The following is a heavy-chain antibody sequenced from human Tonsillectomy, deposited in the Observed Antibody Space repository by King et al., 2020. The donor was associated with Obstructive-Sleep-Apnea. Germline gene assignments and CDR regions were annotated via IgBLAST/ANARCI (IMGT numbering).Heavy chain of an antibody. D-gene: IGHD2-2*01. CDR3: ARDHKYQLPGLVDYYYGMDV. Sequence: VQLQESGPGLVKPPETLSLTCTVSGGSMSSYYWSWIRQSPGKGLEWIGYIHYSGSTSYNPTLKIRVTISVDMSKNQFSLNLNSVTAADTAVDYCARDHKYQLPGLVDYYYGMDVWGQGTTVTVSS. J-gene: IGHJ6*02. CDR2: IHYSGST. V-gene: IGHV4-59*01. CDR1: GGSMSSYY.